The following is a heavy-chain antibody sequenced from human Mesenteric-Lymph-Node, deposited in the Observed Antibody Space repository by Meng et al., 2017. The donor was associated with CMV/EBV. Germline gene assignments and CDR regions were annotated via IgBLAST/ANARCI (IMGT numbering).Heavy chain of an antibody. J-gene: IGHJ4*02. Sequence: SETLSLTCRVSGGSLSNYYWTWIRHSPGKGLEWIGWIHSIGTTSFNPSLKSRVTISIDTSKNQFFLNLQSVTAADTARDYGTRGFPGGGHAVFSDYWGQGMLVTVAA. CDR1: GGSLSNYY. CDR2: IHSIGTT. CDR3: TRGFPGGGHAVFSDY. V-gene: IGHV4-4*08. D-gene: IGHD3-16*01.